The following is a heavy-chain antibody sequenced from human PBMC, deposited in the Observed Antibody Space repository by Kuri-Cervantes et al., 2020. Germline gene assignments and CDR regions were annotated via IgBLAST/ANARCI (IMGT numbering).Heavy chain of an antibody. CDR1: GGSISSGDYY. J-gene: IGHJ3*02. V-gene: IGHV4-30-4*01. CDR2: IYYSGST. D-gene: IGHD1-26*01. CDR3: ARVLVGATRGWNFFSPHHDAFDI. Sequence: SETLSLTCTVSGGSISSGDYYWSWIRQPPGKGLEWIGYIYYSGSTYYNPSLKSRVTISVDTSKNQFSLKLSSVTAADTAVYYCARVLVGATRGWNFFSPHHDAFDIWGQGTMVTVSS.